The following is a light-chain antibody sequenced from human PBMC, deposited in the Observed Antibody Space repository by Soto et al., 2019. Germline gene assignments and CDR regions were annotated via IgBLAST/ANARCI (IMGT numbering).Light chain of an antibody. Sequence: QSVLTQPPSVSGTPGQRVTISCSGSSSNIGSNTVNWYQQLPGAAPKLLIYSNDQRPSGGPDRFSDSTSGTSDSLAISGVQSEDEAGYYGSVWDDSRNGPVFGGGTKLTVL. J-gene: IGLJ3*02. CDR1: SSNIGSNT. CDR2: SND. CDR3: SVWDDSRNGPV. V-gene: IGLV1-44*01.